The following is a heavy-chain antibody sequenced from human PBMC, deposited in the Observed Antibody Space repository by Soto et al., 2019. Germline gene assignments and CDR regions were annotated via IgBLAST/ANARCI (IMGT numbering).Heavy chain of an antibody. CDR3: ARVLGGATPFFVY. J-gene: IGHJ4*02. CDR1: GYTFTSYL. CDR2: INPSGGSA. Sequence: ASVKVSCKASGYTFTSYLTHWVRQAPGQGLEWMGIINPSGGSANYAQKFQGRVTMTRDTSTSTVYMELSSLRSEDTAVYYCARVLGGATPFFVYWGQGTLVTVSS. V-gene: IGHV1-46*01. D-gene: IGHD1-26*01.